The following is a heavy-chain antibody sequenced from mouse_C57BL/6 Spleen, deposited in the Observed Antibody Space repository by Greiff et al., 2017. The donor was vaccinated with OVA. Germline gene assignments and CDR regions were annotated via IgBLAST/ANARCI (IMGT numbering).Heavy chain of an antibody. D-gene: IGHD1-1*01. CDR2: IDPSDSYT. CDR3: ARGSYGSPSFDY. Sequence: VQLQQPGAELVRPGTSVKLSCKASGYTFTSYWLHWVKQRPGQGLEWIGVIDPSDSYTNYNQKFKGKATLTVDTSSSTAYMQLSSLTSEDSAVYYCARGSYGSPSFDYWGKGTTLTVSS. J-gene: IGHJ2*01. V-gene: IGHV1-59*01. CDR1: GYTFTSYW.